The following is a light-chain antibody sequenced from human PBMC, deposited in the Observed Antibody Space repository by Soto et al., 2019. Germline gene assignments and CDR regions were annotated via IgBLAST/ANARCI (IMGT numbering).Light chain of an antibody. V-gene: IGKV3-15*01. J-gene: IGKJ1*01. CDR2: GAA. Sequence: EIVMTQSPATLSVSPGERATLSCRASQSVFSSLAWYQQKPGQAPRLLIYGAATRATGIPARFSGSGSGTEFTLTISSLQSEDFAVYFCQQYHNWPAVGQGTKVDI. CDR3: QQYHNWPA. CDR1: QSVFSS.